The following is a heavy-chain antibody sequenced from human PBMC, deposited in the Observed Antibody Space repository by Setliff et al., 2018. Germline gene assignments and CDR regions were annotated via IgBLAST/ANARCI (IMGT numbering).Heavy chain of an antibody. CDR1: GFPLTGYY. J-gene: IGHJ6*03. V-gene: IGHV1-2*02. CDR2: INPSSGGT. CDR3: ARGQWEARTIIFGGGTARYYMDA. Sequence: GASVKVSCKTSGFPLTGYYMHWVRQTPGQGLEWMGWINPSSGGTNYAQKFQGRVTMTRDTSISTTYMELSRLTSDDTAVYYCARGQWEARTIIFGGGTARYYMDAWGKGTTVTVSS. D-gene: IGHD3-3*01.